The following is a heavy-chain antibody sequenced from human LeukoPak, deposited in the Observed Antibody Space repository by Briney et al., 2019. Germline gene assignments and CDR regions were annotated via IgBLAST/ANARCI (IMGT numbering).Heavy chain of an antibody. CDR2: INHSGST. J-gene: IGHJ6*03. CDR3: ARGPTDCSSTSCPPYYYMDV. Sequence: PSETLSLTCAVYGGSISGYYWSCIRQPPGKGLEWIGEINHSGSTNYNPSLKSRVTISVDTSKNQFSLKLSSVTAADTAVYYCARGPTDCSSTSCPPYYYMDVWGKGTTVTVSS. CDR1: GGSISGYY. D-gene: IGHD2-2*01. V-gene: IGHV4-34*01.